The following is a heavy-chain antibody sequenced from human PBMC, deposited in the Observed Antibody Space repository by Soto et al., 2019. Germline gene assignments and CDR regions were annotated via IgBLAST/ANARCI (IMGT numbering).Heavy chain of an antibody. V-gene: IGHV1-8*01. CDR3: ARGRHSSSWYSGWFDP. CDR1: GYTFTSYD. Sequence: QAQLVQSGAEVKKPGASVKVSCKASGYTFTSYDINWVRQATGQGLEWMGWMNPNSGNTGYAQKFQGRVTMTRNTSISTAYMELSSLRSEDTAVYYCARGRHSSSWYSGWFDPWGQGTLVTVSS. J-gene: IGHJ5*02. D-gene: IGHD6-13*01. CDR2: MNPNSGNT.